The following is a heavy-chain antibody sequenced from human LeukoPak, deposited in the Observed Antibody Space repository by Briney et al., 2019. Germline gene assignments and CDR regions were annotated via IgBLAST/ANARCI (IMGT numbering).Heavy chain of an antibody. CDR2: IKKDGSEK. CDR3: GREPRALSPYMDV. CDR1: GFTFSSYW. Sequence: PGGSLRLSCAASGFTFSSYWMSWVRQAPGKGLEWVTNIKKDGSEKYYVDSVKGPFTISRDNAKNSLYLQMNALRAENTAVYYGGREPRALSPYMDVWGKGTTVTVSS. J-gene: IGHJ6*03. V-gene: IGHV3-7*01.